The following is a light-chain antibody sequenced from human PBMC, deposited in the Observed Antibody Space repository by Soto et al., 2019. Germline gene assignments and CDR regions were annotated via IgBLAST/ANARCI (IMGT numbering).Light chain of an antibody. V-gene: IGKV3-20*01. CDR3: QQYNNWPLG. CDR1: QTISNTF. Sequence: EIVLTQSPGTLSLSPGERATLSCRASQTISNTFLAWYQQRPGQAPRLLIYGASGRAAGIPDRFSGSGSGTDFTLSISRLEPEDFAVYYCQQYNNWPLGFGGGTKVEIK. CDR2: GAS. J-gene: IGKJ4*01.